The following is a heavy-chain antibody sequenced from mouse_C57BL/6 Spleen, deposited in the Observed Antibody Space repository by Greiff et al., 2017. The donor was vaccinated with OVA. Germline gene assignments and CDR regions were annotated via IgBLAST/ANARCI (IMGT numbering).Heavy chain of an antibody. CDR3: ARDGYYPYYFDY. D-gene: IGHD2-3*01. Sequence: EVQRVESGGGLVKPGGSLKLSCAASGFTFSDYGMHWVRQAPEQGLEWVAYISSGSSTIYYADTVKGRFTISRDNAKNTLFLQMTSLRSEDTAMYYCARDGYYPYYFDYWGQGTTLTVSS. CDR1: GFTFSDYG. V-gene: IGHV5-17*01. CDR2: ISSGSSTI. J-gene: IGHJ2*01.